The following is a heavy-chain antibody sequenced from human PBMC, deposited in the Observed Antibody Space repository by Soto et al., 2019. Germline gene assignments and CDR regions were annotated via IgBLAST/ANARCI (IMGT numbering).Heavy chain of an antibody. CDR1: GFSFCVSGVG. Sequence: QITLKESGPTLVKPTQTLTLTCTFSGFSFCVSGVGVGWIRQPPGRALEWLGLVFWNDDKRYSPSLESRLTLTKDTSNNQVVLTVTNLDPGDTGTYYCARAYTYDFDHWGQGTLVTVSS. CDR2: VFWNDDK. V-gene: IGHV2-5*01. CDR3: ARAYTYDFDH. J-gene: IGHJ4*02. D-gene: IGHD2-21*01.